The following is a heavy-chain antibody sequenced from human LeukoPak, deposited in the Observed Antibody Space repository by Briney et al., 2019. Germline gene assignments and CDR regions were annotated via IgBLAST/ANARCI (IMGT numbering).Heavy chain of an antibody. CDR1: GFPFDDYG. D-gene: IGHD6-13*01. Sequence: GGSLRLSCAASGFPFDDYGMHWVRQAPGKCLEWVSLIRGDGGNTYYADSVKGRFTISRDNSKNSLYLQMNSLRTEDTAFYYCAKDSSSWYHYWGQGTLVTVSS. V-gene: IGHV3-43*02. CDR3: AKDSSSWYHY. CDR2: IRGDGGNT. J-gene: IGHJ4*02.